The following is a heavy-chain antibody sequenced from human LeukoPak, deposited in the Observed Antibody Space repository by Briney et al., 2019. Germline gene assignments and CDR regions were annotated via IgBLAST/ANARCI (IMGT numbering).Heavy chain of an antibody. CDR2: VWHDGSDK. CDR3: ARDLDYGNHFSWFDP. Sequence: GGSLRLSCVASGFTFSSYGMHWVRQAPGKGLEWVAIVWHDGSDKYYADSVKGRFTVSRDNSKNTIYLQLNSLRAEDTAVYYCARDLDYGNHFSWFDPWGQGTLVIVSS. CDR1: GFTFSSYG. D-gene: IGHD4-11*01. V-gene: IGHV3-33*01. J-gene: IGHJ5*02.